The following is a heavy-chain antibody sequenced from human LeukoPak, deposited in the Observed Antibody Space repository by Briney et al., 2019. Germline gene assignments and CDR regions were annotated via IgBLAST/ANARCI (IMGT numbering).Heavy chain of an antibody. D-gene: IGHD2/OR15-2a*01. CDR1: GFTFSSYV. J-gene: IGHJ2*01. Sequence: GGSLRLSCAASGFTFSSYVMHWVRQAPGKGLEWVAVISYDGSNKYYADSVKGRFTISRDQSRNTLYLQMNSLRAEDTAVYYCARDWYYAIDFWGRGALVTVSS. CDR2: ISYDGSNK. V-gene: IGHV3-30*04. CDR3: ARDWYYAIDF.